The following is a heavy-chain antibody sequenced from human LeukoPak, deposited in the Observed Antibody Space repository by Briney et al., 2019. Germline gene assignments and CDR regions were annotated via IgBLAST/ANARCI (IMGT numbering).Heavy chain of an antibody. D-gene: IGHD3-22*01. V-gene: IGHV3-23*01. CDR1: GFSFSTYG. Sequence: GGSLRLSCAASGFSFSTYGMSWVRQAPGKGLEWVSSVSGSGGSSYYGDSVKGRFTISRDNSKNTLYLQMNSLRVEDTAEYYCAKDHHYDSSDHGRYYYYGMDVWGQGTTVTVSS. CDR2: VSGSGGSS. J-gene: IGHJ6*02. CDR3: AKDHHYDSSDHGRYYYYGMDV.